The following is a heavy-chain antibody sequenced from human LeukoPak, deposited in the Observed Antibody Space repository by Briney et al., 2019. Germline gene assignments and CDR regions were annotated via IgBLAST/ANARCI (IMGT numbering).Heavy chain of an antibody. CDR1: GGSFSSYY. Sequence: SETLSLTCAVYGGSFSSYYWSGIRQPPGRGLEWIGEINHSGSTNYNPSLKSRVTISVDTSKNQFSLKLSSVTAADTAVYYCARGGSTTVITPGVYAFDIWGQGTMVTVSS. D-gene: IGHD4-23*01. V-gene: IGHV4-34*01. J-gene: IGHJ3*02. CDR3: ARGGSTTVITPGVYAFDI. CDR2: INHSGST.